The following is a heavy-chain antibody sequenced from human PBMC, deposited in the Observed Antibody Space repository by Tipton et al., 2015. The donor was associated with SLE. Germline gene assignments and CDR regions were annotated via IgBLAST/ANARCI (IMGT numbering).Heavy chain of an antibody. V-gene: IGHV4-34*01. CDR3: AITPWTRGLSVY. CDR2: INQGGTS. CDR1: GGSFSTFY. D-gene: IGHD3/OR15-3a*01. Sequence: TLSLTCEVFGGSFSTFYWTWIRQSPGKGLEWFGEINQGGTSNYTPSLKSRVTISIDTSKNQFSLKLSSVTAADTAVYYCAITPWTRGLSVYWGQGTRVAVSS. J-gene: IGHJ4*02.